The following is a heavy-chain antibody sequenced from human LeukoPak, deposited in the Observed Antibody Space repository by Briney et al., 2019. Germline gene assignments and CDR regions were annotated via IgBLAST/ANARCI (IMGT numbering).Heavy chain of an antibody. J-gene: IGHJ4*02. Sequence: PSETLSLTCAVSGGSISSYYWSWIRQPPGKGLEWIGYIYYSGSTNHNPSLKSRVTISVDTSKNQFSLKLSSVTAADTAVYYCARGSSSGWRYWGQGTLVTVSS. CDR3: ARGSSSGWRY. V-gene: IGHV4-59*01. CDR1: GGSISSYY. D-gene: IGHD6-19*01. CDR2: IYYSGST.